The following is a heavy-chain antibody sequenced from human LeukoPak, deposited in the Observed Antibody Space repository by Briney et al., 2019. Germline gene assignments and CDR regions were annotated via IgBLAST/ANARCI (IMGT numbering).Heavy chain of an antibody. V-gene: IGHV3-23*01. J-gene: IGHJ4*02. CDR2: ISGSGDSA. CDR1: GFTFSSYA. D-gene: IGHD2-15*01. CDR3: AKTRGYCSGGSCYSDY. Sequence: PGGSLRLSCAASGFTFSSYAMTWVRQAPGKGLDWVSAISGSGDSAFYADSVRGRFTISRDNSKKTLYLQMNSLRAEDTAAYYCAKTRGYCSGGSCYSDYWGQGTLVTVSS.